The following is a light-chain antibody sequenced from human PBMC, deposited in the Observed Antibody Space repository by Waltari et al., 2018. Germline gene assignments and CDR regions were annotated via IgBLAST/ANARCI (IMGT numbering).Light chain of an antibody. J-gene: IGLJ1*01. CDR1: TGAVTSGSF. CDR3: LLFYGGAYV. CDR2: SEN. V-gene: IGLV7-43*01. Sequence: QTVVTQEPSLTVSPGGTVTLTCASSTGAVTSGSFPTWFQQRPGQPPRSLIYSENNKPPWTPARFSGSLIGGKAALTLSGVQPEDEAEYYCLLFYGGAYVFGTGTKLTVL.